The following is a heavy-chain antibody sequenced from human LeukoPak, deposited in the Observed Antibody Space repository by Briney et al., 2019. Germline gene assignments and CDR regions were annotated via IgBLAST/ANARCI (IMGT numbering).Heavy chain of an antibody. Sequence: SETLSLTCAVYGGSFSGYYWSWIRQPPGKGLEWIGEINQSGSTNYNPSLKSRVTISVDTSKNQFSLKLTSVTAADTAVYYCARGPGAYVLSRRYGMDVWGQGTTVTVSS. V-gene: IGHV4-34*01. J-gene: IGHJ6*02. CDR1: GGSFSGYY. D-gene: IGHD1-14*01. CDR2: INQSGST. CDR3: ARGPGAYVLSRRYGMDV.